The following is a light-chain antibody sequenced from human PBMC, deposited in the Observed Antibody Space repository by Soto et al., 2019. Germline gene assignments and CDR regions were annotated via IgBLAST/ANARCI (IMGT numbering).Light chain of an antibody. CDR1: SSNIGSNT. Sequence: QAVVTQPPSASGIPGQRVTISCSGSSSNIGSNTVNWYQHLPGTAPKLLINRSNQRPSGVPDRFSGSRSGTSASLAISGLQSEDEADYYCAAWDDSLNGAVFGGGTQLTVL. J-gene: IGLJ7*01. CDR3: AAWDDSLNGAV. V-gene: IGLV1-44*01. CDR2: RSN.